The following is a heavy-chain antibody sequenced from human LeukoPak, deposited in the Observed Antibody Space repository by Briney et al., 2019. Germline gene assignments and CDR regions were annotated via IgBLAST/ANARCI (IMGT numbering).Heavy chain of an antibody. J-gene: IGHJ5*02. CDR2: INPNSGGT. Sequence: ASVKVSCKASGYTFTGYYMHWVRQAPGQGLEWMGWINPNSGGTNYAQKFQGRVTMTRDTSISTAYMELSRLRSDDTAVYYCAVLGYCSSTSCSRNWFDPWGQGTLVTVSS. CDR3: AVLGYCSSTSCSRNWFDP. V-gene: IGHV1-2*02. D-gene: IGHD2-2*01. CDR1: GYTFTGYY.